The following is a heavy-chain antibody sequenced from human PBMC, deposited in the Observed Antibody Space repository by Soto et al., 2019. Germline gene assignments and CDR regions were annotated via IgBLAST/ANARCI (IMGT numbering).Heavy chain of an antibody. J-gene: IGHJ6*02. CDR1: GYMFNNYW. D-gene: IGHD2-21*01. CDR2: IDPSDSYT. V-gene: IGHV5-10-1*01. Sequence: SGESLKISCQRSGYMFNNYWITWVRQVPGGGLEWMGRIDPSDSYTKYNPSFQGLVTISADKSTSTAFLKWSSLRASDTAVYYCARAHLPCGPESNSRGLDVWGQGTTVTVSS. CDR3: ARAHLPCGPESNSRGLDV.